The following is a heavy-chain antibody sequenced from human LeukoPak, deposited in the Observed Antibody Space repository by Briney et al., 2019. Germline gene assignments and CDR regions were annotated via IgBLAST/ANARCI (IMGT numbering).Heavy chain of an antibody. Sequence: SETLSLTCTVSGGSISTYYWSWIRQPPGKGLEWIGYIYYSGSTNYNPSLKSRVTISVDTSKNQFSLKLSSVTAADTAVYYCARDGRGSGYYYVFEPEEDYWGQGTLVTVSS. CDR3: ARDGRGSGYYYVFEPEEDY. CDR1: GGSISTYY. D-gene: IGHD3-22*01. CDR2: IYYSGST. J-gene: IGHJ4*02. V-gene: IGHV4-59*01.